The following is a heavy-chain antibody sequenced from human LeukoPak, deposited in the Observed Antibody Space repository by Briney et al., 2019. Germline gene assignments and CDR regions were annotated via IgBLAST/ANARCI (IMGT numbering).Heavy chain of an antibody. CDR1: GFTFSNYA. CDR3: ARGRDGYNYYYYYYMDV. J-gene: IGHJ6*03. V-gene: IGHV3-30*03. D-gene: IGHD5-24*01. Sequence: GGSLRLSCAASGFTFSNYAMSWVRQAPGKGLEWVAVISYDGSNKYYADSVKGRFTISRDNSKNTLYLQMNSLRAEDTAVYYCARGRDGYNYYYYYYMDVWGKGTTVTVSS. CDR2: ISYDGSNK.